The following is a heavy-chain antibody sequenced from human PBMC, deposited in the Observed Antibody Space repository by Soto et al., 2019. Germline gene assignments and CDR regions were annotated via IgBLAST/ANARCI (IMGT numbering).Heavy chain of an antibody. CDR2: MYRSGTT. D-gene: IGHD6-13*01. V-gene: IGHV4-31*03. J-gene: IGHJ4*02. CDR3: ARGLYSSSWYVDS. Sequence: QVHLQESGPRLVKPSQTLSLTCTVSGASTSSGGYFWSWIRQQPGKGLEWIGHMYRSGTTYYNPSLKSRATISVDTSKHQFYLRVTSATAADTAVYYCARGLYSSSWYVDSWGQGTLATVSS. CDR1: GASTSSGGYF.